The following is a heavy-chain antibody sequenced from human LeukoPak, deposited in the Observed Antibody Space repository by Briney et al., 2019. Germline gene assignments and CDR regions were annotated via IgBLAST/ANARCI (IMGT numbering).Heavy chain of an antibody. V-gene: IGHV1-69*04. D-gene: IGHD5-18*01. CDR1: GGTFSSYA. Sequence: SVKVSCKASGGTFSSYAISWGRQAPGQGLEWTGRIIPILGIANYAQKFQGRVTITADKSTSTAYMELSSLRSEDTAVYYCARVRGNSYGYTNWFDPWGQGTLVTVSS. J-gene: IGHJ5*02. CDR3: ARVRGNSYGYTNWFDP. CDR2: IIPILGIA.